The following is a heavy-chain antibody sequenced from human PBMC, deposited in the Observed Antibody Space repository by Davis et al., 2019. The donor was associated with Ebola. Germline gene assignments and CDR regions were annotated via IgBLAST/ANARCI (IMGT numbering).Heavy chain of an antibody. J-gene: IGHJ6*03. CDR3: ARAGHQQLVRYYYYMDV. CDR1: GGSISSYY. D-gene: IGHD6-13*01. Sequence: PSETLSLTCTVSGGSISSYYWSWIRQPAGKGLEWIGRIYTSGSTNYNPSLKSRVTMSVDTSKNQFSLKLSSVTAADTAVYYCARAGHQQLVRYYYYMDVWGKGTTVTVSS. CDR2: IYTSGST. V-gene: IGHV4-4*07.